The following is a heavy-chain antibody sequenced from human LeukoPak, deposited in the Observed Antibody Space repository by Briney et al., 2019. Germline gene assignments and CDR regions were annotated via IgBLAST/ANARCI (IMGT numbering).Heavy chain of an antibody. CDR3: ARNGHRPPSVADY. CDR2: INHSGST. Sequence: SETLSLTCAVYGGSFSGYYWSWIRQPPGKGLEWIGEINHSGSTNYNPSLKSRVTISVDTSKNQFPLKLSSVTAADTAVYYCARNGHRPPSVADYWGQGTLVTVSS. CDR1: GGSFSGYY. D-gene: IGHD4-23*01. J-gene: IGHJ4*02. V-gene: IGHV4-34*01.